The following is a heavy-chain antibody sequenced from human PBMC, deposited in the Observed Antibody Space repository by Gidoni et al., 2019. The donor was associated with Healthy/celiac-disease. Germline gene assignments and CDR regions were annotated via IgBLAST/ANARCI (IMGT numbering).Heavy chain of an antibody. CDR3: AREGEQLGPFDY. D-gene: IGHD7-27*01. V-gene: IGHV1-69*04. CDR1: GGTFSSYA. Sequence: QVQLVQSGAEVKKPGSSVKVSCKASGGTFSSYAISWVRQAPGQGLEWMGRIIPILGIANYAQKFQGRVTITADKSTSTAYMELSSLRSEDTAVYYCAREGEQLGPFDYWGQGTLVTVSS. CDR2: IIPILGIA. J-gene: IGHJ4*02.